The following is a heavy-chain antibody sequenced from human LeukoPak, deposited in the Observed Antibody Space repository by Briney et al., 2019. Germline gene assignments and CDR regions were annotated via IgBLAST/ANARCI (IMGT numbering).Heavy chain of an antibody. D-gene: IGHD1-26*01. V-gene: IGHV1-2*02. CDR3: ARDWAWATVGATLGI. Sequence: GASVKVSCRASGYTFTGYYMHWVRQAPGQGLEWMGWINPNSGGTNYAQKFQGRVTMTRDTSISTAYMELSRLRSDDTAVYYCARDWAWATVGATLGIWGQGTMVTVSS. J-gene: IGHJ3*02. CDR2: INPNSGGT. CDR1: GYTFTGYY.